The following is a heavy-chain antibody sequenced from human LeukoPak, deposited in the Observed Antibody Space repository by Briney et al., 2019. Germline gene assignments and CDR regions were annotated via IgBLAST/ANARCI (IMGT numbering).Heavy chain of an antibody. D-gene: IGHD3-22*01. V-gene: IGHV1-2*02. CDR3: AREHLVPYYYDSSGYPRYYFDY. J-gene: IGHJ4*02. CDR1: GYTFTGYY. CDR2: INPNSGDT. Sequence: GASVKVSCKASGYTFTGYYMHWVRQAPGQGLEWMGWINPNSGDTNYAQKFQGRVTMTRDTSISTAYMELSRLRSDDTAVYYCAREHLVPYYYDSSGYPRYYFDYWGQGTLVTVSS.